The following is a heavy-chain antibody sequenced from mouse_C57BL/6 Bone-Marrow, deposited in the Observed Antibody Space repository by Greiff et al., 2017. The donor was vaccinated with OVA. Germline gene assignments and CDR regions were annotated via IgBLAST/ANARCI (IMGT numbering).Heavy chain of an antibody. CDR3: ARGRWLLQGY. Sequence: QVQLKESGPELVKPGASVKISCKASGYAFSSSWMNWVKQRPGKGLEWIGRLYPGDGDTNYNGKFKGKATLTSDKSSSTAYMQLSSLTSEDSAVYFGARGRWLLQGYWGQGTTLTVSS. D-gene: IGHD2-3*01. CDR1: GYAFSSSW. J-gene: IGHJ2*01. V-gene: IGHV1-82*01. CDR2: LYPGDGDT.